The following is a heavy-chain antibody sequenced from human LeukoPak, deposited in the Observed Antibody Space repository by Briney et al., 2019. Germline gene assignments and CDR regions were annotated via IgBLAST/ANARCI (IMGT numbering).Heavy chain of an antibody. CDR2: IYYSGST. D-gene: IGHD3-22*01. J-gene: IGHJ4*02. CDR3: ARITYYYDSPPD. CDR1: GGSISSSSYY. Sequence: PSETLSLTCTVSGGSISSSSYYWGWIRQPPGKGLEWIGSIYYSGSTYYNPSLKSRVTISVDTSKNQFSLKLSSVTAADTAVYYCARITYYYDSPPDWGQGTLVTVSS. V-gene: IGHV4-39*01.